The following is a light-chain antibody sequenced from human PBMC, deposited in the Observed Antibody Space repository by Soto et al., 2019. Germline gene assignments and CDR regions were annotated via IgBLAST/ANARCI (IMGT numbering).Light chain of an antibody. Sequence: QSALTQPASVSGSHGQSITISCTGTSSDVGGYNYVSWYQQHPGKAPKLMIYEVSNRPSGVSNRFSGSKSGNTASLTISGLQAEAEADYYCSSYKSSSYVFGTGTKLTVL. CDR3: SSYKSSSYV. V-gene: IGLV2-14*01. J-gene: IGLJ1*01. CDR2: EVS. CDR1: SSDVGGYNY.